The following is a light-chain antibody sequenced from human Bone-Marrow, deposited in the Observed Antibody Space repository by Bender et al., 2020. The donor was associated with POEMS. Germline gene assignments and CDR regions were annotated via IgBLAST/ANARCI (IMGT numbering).Light chain of an antibody. CDR2: DVT. CDR3: SSYTSRSTDVL. J-gene: IGLJ2*01. V-gene: IGLV2-14*01. Sequence: QSALTQPASVSGSPGQSITISCSGTSSDVGGYNYVSWYQQHPGKAPKLMIYDVTFRPSGVSDRFSGSKSGNTASLTITGLQAEDEADYYCSSYTSRSTDVLFGGGTKLTVL. CDR1: SSDVGGYNY.